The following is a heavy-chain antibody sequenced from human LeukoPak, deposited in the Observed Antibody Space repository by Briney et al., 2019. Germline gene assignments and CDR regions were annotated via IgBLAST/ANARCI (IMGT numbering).Heavy chain of an antibody. J-gene: IGHJ6*03. D-gene: IGHD4-23*01. CDR2: IIPIFGTA. CDR1: GGTFSSYS. CDR3: ATPLDLDYGGNTPSYYYYMDV. V-gene: IGHV1-69*05. Sequence: SVNVSCNASGGTFSSYSISWVRQAPGHGLEWMGGIIPIFGTANYTQTIQGRVTITTDESTSTAYMELSSLRSEDTAVYYCATPLDLDYGGNTPSYYYYMDVWGKGPRSPSP.